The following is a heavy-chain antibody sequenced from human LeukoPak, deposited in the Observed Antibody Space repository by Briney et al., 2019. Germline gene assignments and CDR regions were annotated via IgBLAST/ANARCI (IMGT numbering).Heavy chain of an antibody. D-gene: IGHD3-22*01. Sequence: SETLSVTCTVSGGSISSGGYYWSWIRQHPGKGLEWIGYIYYSGSTNYNPSLKSRVTMSVDTSKNQFSLKLSSVTAADTAVYYCARGRSGYYYDSSGYHDYWGQGTLVTVSS. CDR3: ARGRSGYYYDSSGYHDY. CDR2: IYYSGST. CDR1: GGSISSGGYY. J-gene: IGHJ4*02. V-gene: IGHV4-61*08.